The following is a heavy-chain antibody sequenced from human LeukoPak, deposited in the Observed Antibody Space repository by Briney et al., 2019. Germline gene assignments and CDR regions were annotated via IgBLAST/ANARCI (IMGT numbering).Heavy chain of an antibody. Sequence: SETLSLTCTVSGGSFSSHYWSWIRQPPGKGLEWIGYISYIGSTNYNPSLKSPVTISVDTSKNQFSLKLSSVTAADTDVYYCARDPTTVTKGLDIWGQGTMVTVSS. J-gene: IGHJ3*02. CDR1: GGSFSSHY. CDR2: ISYIGST. V-gene: IGHV4-59*11. D-gene: IGHD4-17*01. CDR3: ARDPTTVTKGLDI.